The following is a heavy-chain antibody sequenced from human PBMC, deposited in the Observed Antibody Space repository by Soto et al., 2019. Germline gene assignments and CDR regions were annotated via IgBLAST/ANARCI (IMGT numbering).Heavy chain of an antibody. CDR3: AGDRTGIAVAGRVPYYFDY. V-gene: IGHV4-59*01. J-gene: IGHJ4*02. CDR2: IYYSGST. D-gene: IGHD6-19*01. Sequence: PSETLSLTCTVSGGSISSYYWSWIRQPPGKGLEWIGYIYYSGSTNYNPSLKSRVTISVDTSKNQFSLKLSSVTAADTAVYYCAGDRTGIAVAGRVPYYFDYWGQGTLVTVSS. CDR1: GGSISSYY.